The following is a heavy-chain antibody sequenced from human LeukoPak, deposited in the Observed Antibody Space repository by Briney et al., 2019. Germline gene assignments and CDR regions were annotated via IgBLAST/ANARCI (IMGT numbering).Heavy chain of an antibody. CDR2: IYSSGST. D-gene: IGHD1-1*01. J-gene: IGHJ4*02. V-gene: IGHV4-4*07. CDR1: GGSISNYY. CDR3: ARGGYTIFDY. Sequence: SEPLSLTCTVSGGSISNYYWSWIRQPAGKGLEFIGRIYSSGSTNYNPSLKSRVTMSVDTSKNQFSLRLSSVTAADSAMYYCARGGYTIFDYWGQGTLVTVSS.